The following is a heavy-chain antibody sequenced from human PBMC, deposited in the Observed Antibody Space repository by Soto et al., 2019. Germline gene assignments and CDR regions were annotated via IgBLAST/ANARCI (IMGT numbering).Heavy chain of an antibody. V-gene: IGHV4-30-4*02. CDR2: IYYSGST. J-gene: IGHJ5*02. CDR1: GGSISIGDYY. CDR3: ARVFLDYYDSSALFDP. Sequence: SDTLSLTCTVSGGSISIGDYYWSWIRQPPGKGLEWIGYIYYSGSTYYNPSLKSRVTISVDTSKNQFSLKLSSVTAADTAVYYCARVFLDYYDSSALFDPWGQGTLVTVSS. D-gene: IGHD3-22*01.